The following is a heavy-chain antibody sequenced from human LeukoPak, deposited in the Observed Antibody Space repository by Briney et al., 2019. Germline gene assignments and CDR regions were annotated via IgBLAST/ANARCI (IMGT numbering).Heavy chain of an antibody. D-gene: IGHD5-18*01. CDR2: VRYDESTK. Sequence: GGSLRLSCAASGFTFSNYGMHWVRQAPGKGLEWVAFVRYDESTKFYADSVKGRFTISRDNSKTTLYLQMNSLRAEDTALYYCAKGHRDTAMGYDAFDIWGQGTMVTVSS. J-gene: IGHJ3*02. CDR1: GFTFSNYG. CDR3: AKGHRDTAMGYDAFDI. V-gene: IGHV3-30*02.